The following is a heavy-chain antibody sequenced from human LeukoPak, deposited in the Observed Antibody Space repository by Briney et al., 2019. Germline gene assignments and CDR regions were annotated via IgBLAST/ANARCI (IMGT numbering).Heavy chain of an antibody. D-gene: IGHD1-26*01. V-gene: IGHV3-33*06. CDR1: GFTFSSYG. CDR3: AKPTSGDGSFLIDY. Sequence: GGSLRLSCAASGFTFSSYGMHWIRQAPGKGLEWVAVIWYDGSYTYYAESVKGRFTISRDNSRNTLYLQMSSLRAEDTAVYYCAKPTSGDGSFLIDYWGQGTLVTVSS. CDR2: IWYDGSYT. J-gene: IGHJ4*02.